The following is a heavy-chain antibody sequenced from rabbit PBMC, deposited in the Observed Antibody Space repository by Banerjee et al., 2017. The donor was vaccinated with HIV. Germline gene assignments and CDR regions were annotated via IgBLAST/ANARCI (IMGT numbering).Heavy chain of an antibody. D-gene: IGHD4-2*01. CDR1: GFTIGSSYD. Sequence: LVQPGASLALTCKASGFTIGSSYDMCWVRQAPGKGLEWIACINTSSANTVYATWAKGRFTISKTSSTTVTLQMTSLTAADTATYFCARDYAPYTDYAFNLWGPGTLVTVS. CDR3: ARDYAPYTDYAFNL. J-gene: IGHJ4*01. CDR2: INTSSANT. V-gene: IGHV1S40*01.